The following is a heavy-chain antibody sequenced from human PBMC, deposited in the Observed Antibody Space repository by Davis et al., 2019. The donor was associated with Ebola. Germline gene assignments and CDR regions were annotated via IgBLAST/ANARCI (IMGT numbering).Heavy chain of an antibody. CDR2: ISSSGSTI. Sequence: GESLKISCAASGFTFSSYEMNWVRQAPGKGLEWVSYISSSGSTIYYADSVKGRFTISRDNAKNSLYLQMNSLRAEDTAVYYCAKGYSSGWYLGYFDYWGQGTLVTVSS. D-gene: IGHD6-19*01. CDR1: GFTFSSYE. J-gene: IGHJ4*02. CDR3: AKGYSSGWYLGYFDY. V-gene: IGHV3-48*03.